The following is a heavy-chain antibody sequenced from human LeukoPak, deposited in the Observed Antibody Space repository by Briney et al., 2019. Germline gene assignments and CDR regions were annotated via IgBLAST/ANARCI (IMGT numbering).Heavy chain of an antibody. CDR2: INHSGST. D-gene: IGHD3-22*01. J-gene: IGHJ4*02. V-gene: IGHV4-34*01. Sequence: PSETLSLTCTVSGGSISSYYWSWIRQPPGKGLEWIGEINHSGSTNYNPSLKSRVTISVDTSKNQFSLKLSSVTAADTAVYYCARGPYYYDSSGYPALDYWGQGTLVTVSS. CDR1: GGSISSYY. CDR3: ARGPYYYDSSGYPALDY.